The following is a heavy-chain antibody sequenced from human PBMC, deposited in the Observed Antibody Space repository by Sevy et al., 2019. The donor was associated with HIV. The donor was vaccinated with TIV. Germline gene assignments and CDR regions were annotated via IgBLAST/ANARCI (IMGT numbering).Heavy chain of an antibody. CDR2: IYYSGST. CDR1: GGSISSSSYY. D-gene: IGHD6-19*01. V-gene: IGHV4-39*01. CDR3: ASRTGYSSGWYPTLYYYYYYMDV. Sequence: SETLSLTCTVSGGSISSSSYYWGWIRQPPGKGLEWIGSIYYSGSTYYNPSLKSRVTISVDTSKNQFSLKLSSVTAADTAVYYCASRTGYSSGWYPTLYYYYYYMDVWGKGTTFTVSS. J-gene: IGHJ6*03.